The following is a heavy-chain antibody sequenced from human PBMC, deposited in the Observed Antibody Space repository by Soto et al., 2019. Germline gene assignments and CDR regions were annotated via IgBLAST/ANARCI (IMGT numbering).Heavy chain of an antibody. Sequence: GGSLRFSCAASGFTFSNAWMSWVRQAPGKGLEWVGRIKSKTDGGTTDYAAPVKGRFTISRDDSKNTLYLQMNSLKTEDTAVYYCTTVAYDYVWGSYRPYWGQGTLVTVSS. D-gene: IGHD3-16*02. V-gene: IGHV3-15*01. CDR2: IKSKTDGGTT. CDR3: TTVAYDYVWGSYRPY. J-gene: IGHJ4*01. CDR1: GFTFSNAW.